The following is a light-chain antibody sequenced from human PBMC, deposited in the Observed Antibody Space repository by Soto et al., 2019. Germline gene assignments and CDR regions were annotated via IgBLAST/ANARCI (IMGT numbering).Light chain of an antibody. V-gene: IGLV4-60*02. CDR1: SGHSAYI. J-gene: IGLJ3*02. Sequence: QSVLTQSSSASASLGSSVKLTCILSSGHSAYIIAWHQQQPGKAPRFLMTLDRSGSYNRGSGVPDRFSGSSSGADRYLTISNLQFEDEGDYYCETWYSNTHKVFGGGTKVTVL. CDR3: ETWYSNTHKV. CDR2: LDRSGSY.